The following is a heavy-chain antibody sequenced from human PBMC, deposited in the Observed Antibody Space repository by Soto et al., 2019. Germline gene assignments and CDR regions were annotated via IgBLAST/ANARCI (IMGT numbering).Heavy chain of an antibody. Sequence: SETLSLTCTVSGGSISSGGYYWSWIRQHPGKGLEWIGYIYYSGSTYYNPSLKSRVTISVDTSKNQFSLKLSSVTAADTAVYYCARVRITMVRGAMGYYFDYWGQGTLVTVSS. D-gene: IGHD3-10*01. CDR1: GGSISSGGYY. V-gene: IGHV4-31*03. CDR3: ARVRITMVRGAMGYYFDY. CDR2: IYYSGST. J-gene: IGHJ4*02.